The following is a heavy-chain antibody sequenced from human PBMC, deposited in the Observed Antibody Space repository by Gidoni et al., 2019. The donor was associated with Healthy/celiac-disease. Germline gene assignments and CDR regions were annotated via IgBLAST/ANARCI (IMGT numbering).Heavy chain of an antibody. V-gene: IGHV3-11*01. Sequence: QVQLVESGGGLVKPGGSLRLSCAASGFTFSAYYMSWIRQAPGKGLELVSYISSSGSTIYYADSVKGRFTITRDNAKNSLYLQMNSLRAEDTAVYYCATDVDIVATIKGPHKGNGVYWGQGTLVTVSS. J-gene: IGHJ4*02. CDR2: ISSSGSTI. CDR1: GFTFSAYY. D-gene: IGHD5-12*01. CDR3: ATDVDIVATIKGPHKGNGVY.